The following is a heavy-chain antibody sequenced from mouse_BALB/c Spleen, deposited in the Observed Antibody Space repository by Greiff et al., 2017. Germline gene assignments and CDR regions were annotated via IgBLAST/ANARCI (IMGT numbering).Heavy chain of an antibody. J-gene: IGHJ2*01. CDR3: ARRGRGFDY. V-gene: IGHV1-20*02. Sequence: EVQLQQSGPELVKPGASVKISCKASGYSFTGYFMNWVMQSHGKSLEWIGRINPYNGDTFYNQKFKGKATLTVDKSSSTAHMELRSLASEDSAVYYCARRGRGFDYWGQGTTLTVSS. CDR2: INPYNGDT. CDR1: GYSFTGYF.